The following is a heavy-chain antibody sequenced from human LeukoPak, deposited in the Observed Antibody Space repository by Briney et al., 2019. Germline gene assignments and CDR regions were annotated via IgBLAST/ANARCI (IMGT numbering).Heavy chain of an antibody. CDR3: ARDRLQLQS. J-gene: IGHJ5*02. CDR1: GGSISSSSYY. V-gene: IGHV4-39*07. Sequence: SEALSLTCTVSGGSISSSSYYWGWIRQPPGKGLEWIGSIYYSGSTYYNPSLKSRVTISVDTSKNQFSLKLSSVTAADTAVYYCARDRLQLQSWGQGTLVTVSS. D-gene: IGHD1-1*01. CDR2: IYYSGST.